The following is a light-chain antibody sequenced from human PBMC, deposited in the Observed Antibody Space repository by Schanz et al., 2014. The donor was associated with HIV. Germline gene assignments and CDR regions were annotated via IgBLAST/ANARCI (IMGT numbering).Light chain of an antibody. CDR1: QNIGKW. J-gene: IGKJ1*01. V-gene: IGKV1-5*03. Sequence: DVQMTQSPTTLSASVGDRVTITCRASQNIGKWLTWYQQKPGKAPNLLIYQASSLNIGVPSRFSGSGSGTEFTLTISSLQPEDFATYYCQQYYDYPRTFGQGTKVDIK. CDR2: QAS. CDR3: QQYYDYPRT.